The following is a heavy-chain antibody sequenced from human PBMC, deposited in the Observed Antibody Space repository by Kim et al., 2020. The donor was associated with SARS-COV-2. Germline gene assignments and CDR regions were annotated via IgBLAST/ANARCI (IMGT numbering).Heavy chain of an antibody. V-gene: IGHV3-33*01. J-gene: IGHJ4*02. CDR2: IWYDGSNK. D-gene: IGHD3-22*01. CDR3: ARGTYYYDSSGYWNLDY. CDR1: GFSFSSYG. Sequence: GGSLRLSCAASGFSFSSYGMHWVRQAPGKGLEWVAVIWYDGSNKYYADSVKGRFTISRDNTTNTLYLQMNSLRAEDTAVYYCARGTYYYDSSGYWNLDYWGQGTLVTVSS.